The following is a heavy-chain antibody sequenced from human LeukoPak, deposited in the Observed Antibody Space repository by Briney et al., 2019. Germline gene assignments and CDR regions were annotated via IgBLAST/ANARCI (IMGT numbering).Heavy chain of an antibody. D-gene: IGHD4-17*01. CDR2: IYSSGST. Sequence: GGSLRLSCAASGFTVSSNYMSWVRQAPGKGLEWVSVIYSSGSTYYADSVKGRFTISRDNSKNTLYLQMNSLRAEDTAVYYCARGNPSYGDYFDYWGQGTLVTVSS. CDR1: GFTVSSNY. J-gene: IGHJ4*02. CDR3: ARGNPSYGDYFDY. V-gene: IGHV3-53*01.